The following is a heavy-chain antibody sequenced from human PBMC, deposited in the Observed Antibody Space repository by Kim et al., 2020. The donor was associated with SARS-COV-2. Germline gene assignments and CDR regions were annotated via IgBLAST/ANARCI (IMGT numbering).Heavy chain of an antibody. CDR2: ISYDGSNK. CDR1: GFTFSSYG. D-gene: IGHD3-9*01. Sequence: GGSLRLSCAASGFTFSSYGMHWVRQAPGKGLEWVAVISYDGSNKYYADSVKGRFTISRANSKNTLYLQMNSLRAEDTAVYYCAILRSYYDILTGYVVSTFLGDYYYGMDVWGQGTTVTVSS. V-gene: IGHV3-30*03. CDR3: AILRSYYDILTGYVVSTFLGDYYYGMDV. J-gene: IGHJ6*02.